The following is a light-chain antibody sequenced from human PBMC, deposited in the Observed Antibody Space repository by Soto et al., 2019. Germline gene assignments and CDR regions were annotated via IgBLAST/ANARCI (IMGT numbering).Light chain of an antibody. V-gene: IGKV3-20*01. CDR3: QQYGTSLT. J-gene: IGKJ2*01. CDR1: QSVTNNY. CDR2: GAA. Sequence: EIVLTQSPGTLSLSPGERATLSCRASQSVTNNYLAWYQHKPGRAPRCLIYGAAIRSTGIPDRFSGSGSGTDFTLTISRLEPEDFAVHYCQQYGTSLTFGQGTKLEIK.